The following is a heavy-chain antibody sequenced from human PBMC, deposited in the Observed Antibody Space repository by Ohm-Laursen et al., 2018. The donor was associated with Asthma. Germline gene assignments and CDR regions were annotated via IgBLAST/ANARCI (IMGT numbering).Heavy chain of an antibody. CDR1: GFTFSSYA. V-gene: IGHV3-30-3*01. D-gene: IGHD3-16*01. CDR2: ISYDGTSE. J-gene: IGHJ5*02. Sequence: SLRLSCSASGFTFSSYAMHWVRQAPGKGLEWVAIISYDGTSEYYADSVKGRVTISRDDSKNTVYLQMNNLRVEDTAVYYCASDPYSDYIWGTCASWGQGTLVTVSS. CDR3: ASDPYSDYIWGTCAS.